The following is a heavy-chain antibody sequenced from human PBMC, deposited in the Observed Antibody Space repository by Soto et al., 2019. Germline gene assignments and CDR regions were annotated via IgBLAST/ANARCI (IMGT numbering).Heavy chain of an antibody. CDR1: GFSFSGYG. Sequence: QVQLVESGGGMVQPGTSLRLSCAASGFSFSGYGMHWVRQAPGKGLEWVAIISYDGGNEYYADSVKGRFTISRDNSKNTVFLQMNRLRSEDTAVYTCAKSFLIYTGSHDDSWGQGTLATVSS. D-gene: IGHD1-26*01. J-gene: IGHJ4*02. CDR2: ISYDGGNE. V-gene: IGHV3-30*18. CDR3: AKSFLIYTGSHDDS.